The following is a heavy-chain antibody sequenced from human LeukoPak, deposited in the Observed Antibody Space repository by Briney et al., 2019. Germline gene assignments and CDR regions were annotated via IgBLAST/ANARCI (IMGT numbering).Heavy chain of an antibody. D-gene: IGHD2-8*01. Sequence: GRSLRLSCAASGFTFSSYGMHWVRQAPGKGLEWVAVIWYDGSNKYYADSVKGRFTISRDNSKNSLYLQMNSLRDEDTAVYYCERYGQWTRLDVWGQGTTVTVSS. J-gene: IGHJ6*02. CDR3: ERYGQWTRLDV. V-gene: IGHV3-33*01. CDR1: GFTFSSYG. CDR2: IWYDGSNK.